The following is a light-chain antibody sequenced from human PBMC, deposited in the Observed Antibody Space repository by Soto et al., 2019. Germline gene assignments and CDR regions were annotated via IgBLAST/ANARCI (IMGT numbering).Light chain of an antibody. CDR3: SSYTSSSTLNVV. CDR2: DVS. V-gene: IGLV2-14*01. J-gene: IGLJ2*01. CDR1: SSDVGVYNY. Sequence: QSALTQPASVSGSPGQSISISCTGTSSDVGVYNYVSWYQQHPGKAPKLMIYDVSNRPSGVSNRFSGSKSGNTASLTISGLQAEEEADYFCSSYTSSSTLNVVFGGGTKLTVL.